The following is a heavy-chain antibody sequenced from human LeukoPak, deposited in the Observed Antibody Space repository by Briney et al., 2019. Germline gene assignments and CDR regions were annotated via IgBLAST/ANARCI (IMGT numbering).Heavy chain of an antibody. J-gene: IGHJ4*02. CDR1: GFTFSSYA. V-gene: IGHV3-30-3*01. CDR2: ISYDGSNK. D-gene: IGHD3-22*01. Sequence: PGGSLRLSCAASGFTFSSYAMHWVRQAPGKGLEWVAVISYDGSNKYYADSVKGRFTISRDNSKNTLYLQMNSLRAEDTAVYYCAREKTGITMIVEAFDYWGQGTLVTVSS. CDR3: AREKTGITMIVEAFDY.